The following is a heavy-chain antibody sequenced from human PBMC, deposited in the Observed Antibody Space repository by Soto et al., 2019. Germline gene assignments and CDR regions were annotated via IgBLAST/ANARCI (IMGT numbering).Heavy chain of an antibody. V-gene: IGHV4-39*01. D-gene: IGHD3-22*01. Sequence: PSETLSLTCTVSGGSISSSSYYWGWIRQPPGKGLEWIGSIYYSGSTYYNPSLKSRVTISVDTSKNQFSLKLSSVTAADTAVYYCARQGITMIVVVPSDVFDIWGQGTMVTVSS. CDR2: IYYSGST. CDR3: ARQGITMIVVVPSDVFDI. CDR1: GGSISSSSYY. J-gene: IGHJ3*02.